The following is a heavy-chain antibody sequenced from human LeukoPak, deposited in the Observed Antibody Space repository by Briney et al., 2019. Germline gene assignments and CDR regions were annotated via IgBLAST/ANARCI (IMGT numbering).Heavy chain of an antibody. CDR3: AKGTVYYDILTDAFDI. CDR2: ISGSGGST. CDR1: GFTFSSYA. Sequence: GGSLRLSCAASGFTFSSYAMRWVRQAPGKGLEWVSAISGSGGSTYYADSVKGRFTISRDNSKNTLYLQMNSLRAEDTAVYYCAKGTVYYDILTDAFDIWGQGTMVTVSS. V-gene: IGHV3-23*01. J-gene: IGHJ3*02. D-gene: IGHD3-9*01.